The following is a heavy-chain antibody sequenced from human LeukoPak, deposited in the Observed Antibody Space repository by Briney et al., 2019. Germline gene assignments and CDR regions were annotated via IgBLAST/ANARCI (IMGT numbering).Heavy chain of an antibody. D-gene: IGHD3-3*01. J-gene: IGHJ4*02. CDR2: IYTSGST. CDR1: GGSISSYY. Sequence: PSETLSLTCTVSGGSISSYYWSWIRQPPGKGLEWIGYIYTSGSTNYNPSLKSRVTISVDTSKNQFSLKLSSVTAADTAVYYCARHRNAYDFWSGYYDYWGQGTLVTVSS. CDR3: ARHRNAYDFWSGYYDY. V-gene: IGHV4-4*09.